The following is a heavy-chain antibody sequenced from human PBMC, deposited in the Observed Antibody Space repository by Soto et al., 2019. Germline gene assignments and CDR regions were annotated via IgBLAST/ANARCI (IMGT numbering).Heavy chain of an antibody. D-gene: IGHD6-19*01. CDR1: GYTFTSYA. Sequence: GASVKVSCKASGYTFTSYAMYWVRQAPGQRLEWMGWINAGNGNTKYSQKFQGRVTITRDTSASTAYMELSSLRSEDTAVYYCARALSSRAVAGLFQADGMEVWGQGTTVTVSS. J-gene: IGHJ6*02. CDR2: INAGNGNT. CDR3: ARALSSRAVAGLFQADGMEV. V-gene: IGHV1-3*01.